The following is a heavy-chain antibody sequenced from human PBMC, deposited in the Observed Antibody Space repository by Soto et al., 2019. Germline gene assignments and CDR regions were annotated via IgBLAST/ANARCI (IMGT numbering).Heavy chain of an antibody. D-gene: IGHD3-3*01. CDR1: GFAFRSYN. Sequence: PGGSLRLSCAASGFAFRSYNMNWVRQAPGKGLEWVASISSGSSNIYYADSVKGRFTISRDNAKNSLFLQMDSLRAEDSAVYYCARDASYYSLWSGYYPSRNGMDVWGQGTTVTVSS. J-gene: IGHJ6*02. CDR3: ARDASYYSLWSGYYPSRNGMDV. V-gene: IGHV3-21*01. CDR2: ISSGSSNI.